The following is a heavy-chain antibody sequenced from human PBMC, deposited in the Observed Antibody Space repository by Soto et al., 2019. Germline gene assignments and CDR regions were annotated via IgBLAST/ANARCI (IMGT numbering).Heavy chain of an antibody. Sequence: ASVKVSCKASGYTFTGYYMHWVRQAPGQGLEWMGWINPNSGGTNYAQKFQGWVTMTRDTSISTAYMELSRLRSDDTAVYYCARGVVVVAATTDAFDFWGQGTMVTVSS. J-gene: IGHJ3*01. CDR2: INPNSGGT. D-gene: IGHD2-15*01. CDR3: ARGVVVVAATTDAFDF. CDR1: GYTFTGYY. V-gene: IGHV1-2*04.